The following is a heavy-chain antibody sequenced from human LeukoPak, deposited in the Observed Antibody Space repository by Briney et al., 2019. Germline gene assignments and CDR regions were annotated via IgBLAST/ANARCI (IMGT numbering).Heavy chain of an antibody. Sequence: GGSLRLSCAASGFTFDDYAMTSVRQAPGKGLEWVSSINWNGDNTGYADSVKGRFTISRDSAKNSLFLQMNSLRAEDTAVYYCAKEGVVVVAAPDYWGQGTLVTVSS. V-gene: IGHV3-20*04. CDR3: AKEGVVVVAAPDY. J-gene: IGHJ4*02. D-gene: IGHD2-15*01. CDR1: GFTFDDYA. CDR2: INWNGDNT.